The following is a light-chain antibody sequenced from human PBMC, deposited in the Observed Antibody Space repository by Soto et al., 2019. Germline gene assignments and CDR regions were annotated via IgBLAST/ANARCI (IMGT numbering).Light chain of an antibody. Sequence: EIVLTQSPGTLSLSPGERATLSCRAIQSVSNNYLAWYQQKPGQAPRLLIYGTSSRATGIPDRFSGSGSGTEFTLTISCLQSEDFAVYYCRQYNNWPPITFGQGTRLEI. CDR3: RQYNNWPPIT. J-gene: IGKJ5*01. CDR1: QSVSNN. V-gene: IGKV3D-15*01. CDR2: GTS.